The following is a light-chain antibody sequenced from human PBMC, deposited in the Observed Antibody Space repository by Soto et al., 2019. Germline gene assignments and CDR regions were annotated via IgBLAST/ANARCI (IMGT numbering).Light chain of an antibody. Sequence: QSVLTQPASVSGSPGQSITISCTGTSSDVGAYNYVSWYQQHPGKAPKLMIYEVNYRPSGVSNRFSGSKSGITASLTTSGLQAEDEADYYCSSYASTSTAVFGTGTKLTVL. J-gene: IGLJ1*01. CDR1: SSDVGAYNY. V-gene: IGLV2-14*01. CDR3: SSYASTSTAV. CDR2: EVN.